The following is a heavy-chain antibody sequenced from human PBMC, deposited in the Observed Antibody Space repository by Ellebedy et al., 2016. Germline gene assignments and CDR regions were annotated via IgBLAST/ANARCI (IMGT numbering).Heavy chain of an antibody. CDR3: AKGRPISNYPFRYYYYYYMDL. Sequence: GGSLRLXXAASGFTFSNYAMSWVRQAPGEGLEWVSAIDGSDSSTYYADSVKGRFTISRDNSKNTVYLQMNSLRAEDTAVYYCAKGRPISNYPFRYYYYYYMDLWGKGTTVTVSS. CDR1: GFTFSNYA. V-gene: IGHV3-23*05. J-gene: IGHJ6*03. CDR2: IDGSDSST. D-gene: IGHD4-11*01.